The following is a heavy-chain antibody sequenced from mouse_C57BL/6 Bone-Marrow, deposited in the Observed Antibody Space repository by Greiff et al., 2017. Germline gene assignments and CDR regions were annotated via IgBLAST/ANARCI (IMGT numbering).Heavy chain of an antibody. J-gene: IGHJ3*01. CDR1: GFTFSSYA. Sequence: DVKLQESGEGLVKPGGSLKLSCAASGFTFSSYAMSWVRQTPEKRLEWVAYISSGGDYIYYADTVKGRFTISRDNARNTLYLQMSSLKSEDTAMYYCTRVRDYDYGGKPWFAYWGQGTLVTVSA. CDR3: TRVRDYDYGGKPWFAY. CDR2: ISSGGDYI. V-gene: IGHV5-9-1*02. D-gene: IGHD2-4*01.